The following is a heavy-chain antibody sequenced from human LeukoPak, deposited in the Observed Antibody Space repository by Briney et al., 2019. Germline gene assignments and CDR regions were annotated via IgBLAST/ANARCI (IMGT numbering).Heavy chain of an antibody. CDR2: IYHSGST. J-gene: IGHJ4*02. CDR1: GGSISSSNW. Sequence: SETLSLTCAVSGGSISSSNWWSWVRQPPGKGLEWIGEIYHSGSTNYNPSLKSRVTISVDKSKNQFSLKLSSVTAADTAVYYCARAYRSLVGRVQLYYFDYWGQGTLVTVSS. D-gene: IGHD1-1*01. CDR3: ARAYRSLVGRVQLYYFDY. V-gene: IGHV4-4*02.